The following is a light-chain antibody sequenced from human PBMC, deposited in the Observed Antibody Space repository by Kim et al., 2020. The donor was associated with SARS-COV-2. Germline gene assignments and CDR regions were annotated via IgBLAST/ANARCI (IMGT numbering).Light chain of an antibody. CDR1: AGAVTSGHY. V-gene: IGLV7-46*01. CDR3: LLTYSRIRL. Sequence: QAVVTQEPSLTVSPGGTVTLTFGSSAGAVTSGHYPYWFQQKPGQAPRTLIYDINNRNAWTPARFSGSLPGGKAALTLSGAQPEDEADYFCLLTYSRIRLFGGGTQLTVL. CDR2: DIN. J-gene: IGLJ2*01.